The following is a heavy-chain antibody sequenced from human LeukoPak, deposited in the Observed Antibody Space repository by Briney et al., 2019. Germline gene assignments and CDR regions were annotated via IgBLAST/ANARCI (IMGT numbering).Heavy chain of an antibody. CDR3: ARDWPSGWQQLPDYDAVDI. J-gene: IGHJ3*02. CDR1: GFSFSIYA. V-gene: IGHV3-23*01. Sequence: PGGSLRLSCAASGFSFSIYAMSWVRQPPGKGLECVSSFIGGGGDTYYADSVKGRFTIPRDNSKNTLCLQMNSLRVEDTAVYYCARDWPSGWQQLPDYDAVDIWGQGTVVTVSS. CDR2: FIGGGGDT. D-gene: IGHD6-13*01.